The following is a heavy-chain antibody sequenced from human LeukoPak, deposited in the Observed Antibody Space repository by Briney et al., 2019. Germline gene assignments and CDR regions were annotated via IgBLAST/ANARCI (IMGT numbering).Heavy chain of an antibody. Sequence: GGSLRLSCAASVFTVRSNYMSWVRQAPGKGLEWVSIILSDHTTHYADSVKGRFTFSRDDSKNSLHLQMNRLRVEDTAVYYCARGLLESQFDHWGQGTLVTVSS. J-gene: IGHJ4*02. CDR1: VFTVRSNY. V-gene: IGHV3-53*01. D-gene: IGHD3-10*01. CDR3: ARGLLESQFDH. CDR2: ILSDHTT.